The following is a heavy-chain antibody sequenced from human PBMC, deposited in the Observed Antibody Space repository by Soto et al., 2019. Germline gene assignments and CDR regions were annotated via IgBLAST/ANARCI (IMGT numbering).Heavy chain of an antibody. J-gene: IGHJ4*02. CDR1: GFTFSSYW. CDR3: ARHRPYGDVRFDY. CDR2: IKQDGSEK. D-gene: IGHD4-17*01. V-gene: IGHV3-7*01. Sequence: GGSLRLSCAASGFTFSSYWMSWVRQAPGKGLEWVANIKQDGSEKYYVDSVKGRFTISRDNAKNSLYLQMNSLRAEDTAVYYCARHRPYGDVRFDYWGQGTLVTVSS.